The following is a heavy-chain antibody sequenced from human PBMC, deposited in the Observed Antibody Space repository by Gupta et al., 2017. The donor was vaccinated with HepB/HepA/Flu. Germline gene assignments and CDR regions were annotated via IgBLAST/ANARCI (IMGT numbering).Heavy chain of an antibody. CDR3: AKDGGDYDFWSGYYRYYFDN. CDR2: ISGSGETT. Sequence: QLLESGGDVVHPGGTVGVSSTSPGFTINHSLLRCDRQAPGKGLEWVSAISGSGETTLYADSVKGRFTVSRDNSENTLYLQMHSLRAEDTAVYYCAKDGGDYDFWSGYYRYYFDNWGQGTLVTVSS. CDR1: GFTINHSL. V-gene: IGHV3-23*01. J-gene: IGHJ4*02. D-gene: IGHD3-3*01.